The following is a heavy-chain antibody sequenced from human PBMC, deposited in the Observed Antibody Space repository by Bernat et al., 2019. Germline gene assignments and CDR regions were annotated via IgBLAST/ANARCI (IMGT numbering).Heavy chain of an antibody. V-gene: IGHV3-30-3*01. CDR3: ARDRVWWGGQKNAFDI. CDR2: ISYDGSNK. CDR1: GFTFSSYA. Sequence: QVQLVESGGGVVQPGRSLRLSCAASGFTFSSYAMHWVRQAPGNGLEWVAVISYDGSNKYYADSVKGRFTISRDNSKNTLYLQMNSLRAEDTAVYYCARDRVWWGGQKNAFDIWGQGTMVTVSS. D-gene: IGHD2-21*01. J-gene: IGHJ3*02.